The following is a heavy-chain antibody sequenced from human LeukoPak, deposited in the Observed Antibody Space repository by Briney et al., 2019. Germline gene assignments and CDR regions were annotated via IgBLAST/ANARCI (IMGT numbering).Heavy chain of an antibody. CDR2: ISAYNGNT. J-gene: IGHJ6*02. CDR1: GYTFTSYG. CDR3: ARDNGELLGYYGMDV. V-gene: IGHV1-18*01. Sequence: ASVKVSCKASGYTFTSYGISWVRQAPGQGLEWMGWISAYNGNTNYAQKLQGRVTMTTDTSTSTAYMELRSLRSDDTAVYHCARDNGELLGYYGMDVWGQGTTVTVSS. D-gene: IGHD3-10*01.